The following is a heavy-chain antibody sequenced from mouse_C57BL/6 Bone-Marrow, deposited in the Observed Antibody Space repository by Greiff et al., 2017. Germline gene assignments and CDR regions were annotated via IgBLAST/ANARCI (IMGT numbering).Heavy chain of an antibody. CDR3: ARDGYYAMDY. CDR2: IYPRSGNT. Sequence: QVQLQQSGAELARPGASVKLSCKASGYTFTSYGISWVKQRTGQGLEWIGEIYPRSGNTYYNEKFKGKATLTADKSSSTAYMEHRSLTSEDSAVYFCARDGYYAMDYWGQGTSVTVSS. J-gene: IGHJ4*01. CDR1: GYTFTSYG. V-gene: IGHV1-81*01. D-gene: IGHD2-3*01.